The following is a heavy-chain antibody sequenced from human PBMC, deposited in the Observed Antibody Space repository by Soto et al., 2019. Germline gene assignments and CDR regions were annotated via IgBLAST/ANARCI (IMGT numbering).Heavy chain of an antibody. CDR2: IRSKAYGGTT. J-gene: IGHJ6*03. V-gene: IGHV3-49*03. CDR1: GFTFGDYA. CDR3: TRDRDIVVAPDYYYYMDV. D-gene: IGHD2-2*01. Sequence: GGSLRLSCTASGFTFGDYAMSWFRQAPGKGLEWVGFIRSKAYGGTTEYAASVKGRFTISRDDSKSIAYLQMNSLKTEDTAVYYCTRDRDIVVAPDYYYYMDVWGKGTTVTVSS.